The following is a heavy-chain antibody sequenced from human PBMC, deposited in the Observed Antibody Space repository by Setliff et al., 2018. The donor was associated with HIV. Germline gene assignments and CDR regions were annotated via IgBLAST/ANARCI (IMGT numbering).Heavy chain of an antibody. V-gene: IGHV3-11*04. CDR3: ARGNTMVTDFDY. Sequence: PGGSLRLSCAASGFSLSDYYMNWIRQAPGKGLEWLSYISDTSATISYADSVKGRFTISRDNAKNSLYLQMNSLRAEDTAVYYCARGNTMVTDFDYWGQGTLVTVSS. CDR1: GFSLSDYY. D-gene: IGHD3-10*01. CDR2: ISDTSATI. J-gene: IGHJ4*02.